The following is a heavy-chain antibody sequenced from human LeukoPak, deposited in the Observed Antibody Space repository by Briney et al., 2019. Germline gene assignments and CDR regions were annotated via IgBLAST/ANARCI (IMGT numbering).Heavy chain of an antibody. CDR2: ISYSGST. CDR3: ARPVAYCGGDCWLRWFDH. J-gene: IGHJ5*02. CDR1: GGSISTSGYY. D-gene: IGHD2-21*02. V-gene: IGHV4-39*01. Sequence: SETLSLTCSVSGGSISTSGYYWGWIRQPPGKGLEWIGSISYSGSTYYNTSLKSRLTISVDTSKNQFSLKLSSVTAADTAVYYCARPVAYCGGDCWLRWFDHWGQGTLVTVSS.